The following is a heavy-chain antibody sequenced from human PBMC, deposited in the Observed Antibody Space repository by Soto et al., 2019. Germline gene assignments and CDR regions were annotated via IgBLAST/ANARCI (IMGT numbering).Heavy chain of an antibody. CDR3: ARHKMGISLLDY. CDR2: IYYSGST. CDR1: GGSISSYY. V-gene: IGHV4-59*08. J-gene: IGHJ4*02. D-gene: IGHD6-13*01. Sequence: TSETLSLTCTVSGGSISSYYWSWIRQPPGKGLEWIGYIYYSGSTNYNPSLKSRVTISVDTSKNQFSLKLSSVTAAVTAVYYCARHKMGISLLDYWGQGTLVTVSS.